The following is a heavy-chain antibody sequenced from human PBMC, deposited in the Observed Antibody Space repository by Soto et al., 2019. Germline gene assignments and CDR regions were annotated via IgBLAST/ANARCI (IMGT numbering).Heavy chain of an antibody. CDR2: VFHSGST. D-gene: IGHD3-16*02. V-gene: IGHV4-59*08. J-gene: IGHJ4*02. CDR3: ARGHLGVIVRPSYVDF. Sequence: PSETLSLTCTVSGDSISGFYWSWIRQPPGKGLEWFGYVFHSGSTNYNPSLKSRVTISVDASKNQFSLKLSSVTAADTAVYFCARGHLGVIVRPSYVDFWGQGTLVTVSS. CDR1: GDSISGFY.